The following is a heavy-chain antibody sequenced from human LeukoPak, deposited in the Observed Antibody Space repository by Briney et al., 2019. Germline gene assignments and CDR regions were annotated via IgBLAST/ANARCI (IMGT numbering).Heavy chain of an antibody. J-gene: IGHJ4*02. Sequence: GASVKVSCKASGYTFTSYYMHWVRQAPGQGLEWMGRIIPILGIANYAQKFQGRVTITADKSTSTAYMELSSLRSEDTAVYYCARWAICSGGSCSGFDYWGQGTLVTVSS. CDR2: IIPILGIA. CDR3: ARWAICSGGSCSGFDY. D-gene: IGHD2-15*01. V-gene: IGHV1-69*02. CDR1: GYTFTSYY.